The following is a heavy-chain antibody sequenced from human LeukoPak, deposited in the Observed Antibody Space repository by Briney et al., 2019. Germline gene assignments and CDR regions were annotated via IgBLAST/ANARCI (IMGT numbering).Heavy chain of an antibody. J-gene: IGHJ4*02. Sequence: PSETLSLTCTVSGGSISSGDYYWSWIRQPPGKGLELIGYIYYSGSTYYNPSLKSRVTISVDTSKNQFSLKLSSVTAADTAVYYCAREKYSPGAVDYWGQGSLVTVSS. CDR1: GGSISSGDYY. CDR2: IYYSGST. CDR3: AREKYSPGAVDY. D-gene: IGHD6-6*01. V-gene: IGHV4-30-4*01.